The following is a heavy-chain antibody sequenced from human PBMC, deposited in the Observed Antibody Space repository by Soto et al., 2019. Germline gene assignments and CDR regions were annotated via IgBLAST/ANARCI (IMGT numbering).Heavy chain of an antibody. V-gene: IGHV1-3*05. Sequence: QVQLVQSGAEEKKPGASVKVSCKASGYTFTGYAMHWVRRAPGQRLEWMGWINAGNGNTKYSQKFQGRVTITRDTSASTAYMELSSLRSEDTAVYYCARAVAVAADFDYWGQGTLVTVSS. CDR1: GYTFTGYA. CDR3: ARAVAVAADFDY. CDR2: INAGNGNT. J-gene: IGHJ4*02. D-gene: IGHD6-19*01.